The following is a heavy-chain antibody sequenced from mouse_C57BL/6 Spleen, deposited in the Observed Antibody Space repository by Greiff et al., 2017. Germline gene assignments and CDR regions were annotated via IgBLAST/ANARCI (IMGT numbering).Heavy chain of an antibody. CDR2: INPNNGGT. CDR3: ARRRGWGCAY. J-gene: IGHJ3*01. D-gene: IGHD3-3*01. CDR1: GYTFTDYN. Sequence: EVQLQQSGPELVKPGASVKIPCKASGYTFTDYNMDWVKQSHGKSLEWIGDINPNNGGTIYNQKFKGKATLTVDKSSSTAYMELRSLTSEDTAVYYCARRRGWGCAYWGQGTLVTVSA. V-gene: IGHV1-18*01.